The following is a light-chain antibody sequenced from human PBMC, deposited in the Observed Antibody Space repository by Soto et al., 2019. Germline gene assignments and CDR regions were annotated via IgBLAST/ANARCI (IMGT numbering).Light chain of an antibody. J-gene: IGKJ4*01. V-gene: IGKV3D-20*01. Sequence: EIVLTQSPATLSLSPGEIATLSCGASQSVSSSYLAWYQQKPGLAPRLLIYDASSRATGIPDRFSGSGSGTDFTLTISRLEPEDVAVYYCQQYGSSPEHTFGGGTKVEIK. CDR1: QSVSSSY. CDR3: QQYGSSPEHT. CDR2: DAS.